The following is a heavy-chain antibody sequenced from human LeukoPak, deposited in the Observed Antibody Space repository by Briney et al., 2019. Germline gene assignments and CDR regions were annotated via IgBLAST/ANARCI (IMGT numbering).Heavy chain of an antibody. CDR2: ISSSGSTI. D-gene: IGHD3-22*01. V-gene: IGHV3-48*01. CDR1: GFTFRTYG. J-gene: IGHJ4*02. Sequence: GGSLRLSCAASGFTFRTYGMNWVRQAPGKGLEWVSYISSSGSTIYYADSVKGRFTISRDNAKNSLYLQMNSLRAEDTAVYYCARGAYYYDSSTYLSDVAYWGQGTLVTVSS. CDR3: ARGAYYYDSSTYLSDVAY.